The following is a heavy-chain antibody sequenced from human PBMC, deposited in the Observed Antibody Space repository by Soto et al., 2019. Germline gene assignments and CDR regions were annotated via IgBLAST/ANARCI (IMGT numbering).Heavy chain of an antibody. CDR2: IIPIFGTA. CDR1: GGTFSSYA. D-gene: IGHD3-3*01. J-gene: IGHJ6*02. Sequence: SVKVSCKASGGTFSSYAISWVRQAPGQGLEWMGGIIPIFGTANYAQKFQGRVTITADESTSTAYMELSSLRSEDTAVYYCARSGRIFGVVPYGMDVWGQGTTVTVSS. V-gene: IGHV1-69*13. CDR3: ARSGRIFGVVPYGMDV.